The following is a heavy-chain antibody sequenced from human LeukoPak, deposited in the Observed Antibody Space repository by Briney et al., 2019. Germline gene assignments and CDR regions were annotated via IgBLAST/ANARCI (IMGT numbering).Heavy chain of an antibody. CDR3: ARHQPSRRRGGGDSQIGPPRAFDY. J-gene: IGHJ4*02. Sequence: KSSETLSLTCAVYGGSFSGYYWSWIRQPPGKGLEWIGEINHSGSTNYNPSLKSRVTISVDTSKNQFSLKLSSVTAADTAVYYCARHQPSRRRGGGDSQIGPPRAFDYWGQGTLVTVSS. CDR2: INHSGST. CDR1: GGSFSGYY. V-gene: IGHV4-34*01. D-gene: IGHD2-21*02.